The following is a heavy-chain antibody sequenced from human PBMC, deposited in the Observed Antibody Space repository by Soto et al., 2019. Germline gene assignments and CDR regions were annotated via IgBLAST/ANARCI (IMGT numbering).Heavy chain of an antibody. J-gene: IGHJ6*02. CDR2: LNAKSGDT. V-gene: IGHV1-8*01. Sequence: QAHLEQSGAEVKRPGASVKVSCKASGYTFTDFDINWLRQASGQGPEWMGWLNAKSGDTFFAQRFQCKFNMTWDTSLSTAYMEVGSLTSDDTAIYYCARGNPFNYAGFDVWGQGTTVAVSS. D-gene: IGHD3-16*01. CDR1: GYTFTDFD. CDR3: ARGNPFNYAGFDV.